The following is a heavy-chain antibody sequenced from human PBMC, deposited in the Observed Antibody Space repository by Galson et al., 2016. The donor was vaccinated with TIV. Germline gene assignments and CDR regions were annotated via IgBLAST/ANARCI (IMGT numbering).Heavy chain of an antibody. CDR3: SRHRDESFQV. J-gene: IGHJ1*01. CDR1: GDTFSSYT. V-gene: IGHV1-69*02. Sequence: SVKVSWKVSGDTFSSYTISWVRQAPGQGLEWVGRIIPLFDITNYAQKFQGRVTIIADKSTTTVYLELSSLSFDDTAVYYCSRHRDESFQVWGQGALVTVSS. D-gene: IGHD2-21*01. CDR2: IIPLFDIT.